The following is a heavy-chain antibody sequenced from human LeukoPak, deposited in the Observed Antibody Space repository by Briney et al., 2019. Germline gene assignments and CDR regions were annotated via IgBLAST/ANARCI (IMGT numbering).Heavy chain of an antibody. Sequence: PGGSLRLSCAASGFTFSSHAMNWVRQAPGKGLEWVSSISGSGGSVYYADSVKGRFTISRDNSKNTLYLQMNSLRAEDTAVYYCAKAGYCSGGSCYSGGYYYWGQGTLVTVSS. CDR1: GFTFSSHA. CDR3: AKAGYCSGGSCYSGGYYY. D-gene: IGHD2-15*01. CDR2: ISGSGGSV. J-gene: IGHJ4*02. V-gene: IGHV3-23*01.